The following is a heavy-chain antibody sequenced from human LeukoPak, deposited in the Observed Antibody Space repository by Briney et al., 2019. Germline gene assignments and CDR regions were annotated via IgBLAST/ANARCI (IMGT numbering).Heavy chain of an antibody. Sequence: PSETLSLTCTVSGGSISSSSYYWGWIRQPPGKGLEWIGSIYYSGSTYYNPSLKSRVTISVDTSKNQFSLKLSSVTAADTAVYYCARDSHDYSRWFDPWGQGTLVTVSS. CDR3: ARDSHDYSRWFDP. D-gene: IGHD4-11*01. CDR2: IYYSGST. J-gene: IGHJ5*02. CDR1: GGSISSSSYY. V-gene: IGHV4-39*07.